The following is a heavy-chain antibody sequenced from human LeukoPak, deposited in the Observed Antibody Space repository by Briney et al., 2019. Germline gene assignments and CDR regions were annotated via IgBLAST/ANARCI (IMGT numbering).Heavy chain of an antibody. CDR1: GGSISSYH. V-gene: IGHV4-59*01. D-gene: IGHD1/OR15-1a*01. CDR3: ASLTPYEQWNYYFDY. J-gene: IGHJ4*02. CDR2: IYYSGST. Sequence: TSETLSLTCTVSGGSISSYHWSWIRQPPGKGLEWIGYIYYSGSTNYNPSLKSRVTISVDTSKNQFSLKLSSVTAADTAVYYCASLTPYEQWNYYFDYWGQGTLVTVSS.